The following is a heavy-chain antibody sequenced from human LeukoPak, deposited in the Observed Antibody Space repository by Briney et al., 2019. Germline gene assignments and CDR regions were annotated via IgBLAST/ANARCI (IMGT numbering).Heavy chain of an antibody. CDR1: GFTFSSNA. V-gene: IGHV3-30-3*01. D-gene: IGHD5-18*01. Sequence: GGSLRLSCAASGFTFSSNAMRWVRQAPGKGLGWVAVISSDGSSEYYADTVKGRFTISRDNYQNTLYLQIDSLRPEDTAVYYCARDAVPSIQLCNEMDYWGQGTLVTVSS. CDR2: ISSDGSSE. J-gene: IGHJ4*02. CDR3: ARDAVPSIQLCNEMDY.